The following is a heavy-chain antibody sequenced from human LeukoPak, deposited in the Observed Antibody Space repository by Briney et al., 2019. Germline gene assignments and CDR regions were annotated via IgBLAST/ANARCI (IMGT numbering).Heavy chain of an antibody. D-gene: IGHD2-21*01. CDR3: ARHNVAFDY. Sequence: SETLSLTCTVSGYSISSGYYWGWIRQPPGKGLEWIGSIYHSGSTYYNPSLKSRVTISVDTSKNQFSLKLSSVTAADTAVYYCARHNVAFDYWGQGTLVTVSS. CDR1: GYSISSGYY. J-gene: IGHJ4*02. CDR2: IYHSGST. V-gene: IGHV4-38-2*02.